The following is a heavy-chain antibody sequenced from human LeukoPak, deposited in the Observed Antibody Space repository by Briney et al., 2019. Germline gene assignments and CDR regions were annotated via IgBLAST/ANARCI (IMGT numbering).Heavy chain of an antibody. Sequence: SETLSLTCTVSGGSISSYYWSWIRQPAGKGLEWIGRIYTSGSTNYNPSLKSRVTMSVDTSKNQFSLKLSSVTAADTAVYYCARDRYCSSTSCSRDAFDIWGQGTMVTVSS. D-gene: IGHD2-2*01. CDR1: GGSISSYY. CDR3: ARDRYCSSTSCSRDAFDI. V-gene: IGHV4-4*07. J-gene: IGHJ3*02. CDR2: IYTSGST.